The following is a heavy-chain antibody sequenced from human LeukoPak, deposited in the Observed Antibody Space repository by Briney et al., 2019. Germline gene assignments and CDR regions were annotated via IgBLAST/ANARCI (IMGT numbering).Heavy chain of an antibody. CDR1: GYTFTGYY. CDR2: INPNSGGT. V-gene: IGHV1-2*02. CDR3: ARGQGYRYDSSGYYPLGWFDP. Sequence: GASVKVSCKASGYTFTGYYMHWVRQAPGQGLEWMGWINPNSGGTNYAQKFQGRVTMTRDMSTSTVYMELSSLRSEDTAVYYCARGQGYRYDSSGYYPLGWFDPWGQGTLVTVSS. J-gene: IGHJ5*02. D-gene: IGHD3-22*01.